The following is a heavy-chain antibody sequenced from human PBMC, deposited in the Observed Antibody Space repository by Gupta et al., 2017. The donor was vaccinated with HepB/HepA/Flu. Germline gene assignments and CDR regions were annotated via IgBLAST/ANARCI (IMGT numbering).Heavy chain of an antibody. D-gene: IGHD4-17*01. Sequence: QVQLVRSGDEVRKPGASVKVSCKASGSQFPNYDTSWVRQAAGQGLEWMGWVNPNSGDTGYALKFRGRVTISRNTSISTTYMDLISLRSDDTAVYFCARRGGDYKDKGKYYPNNLYMDVWGKGTTITVSS. CDR1: GSQFPNYD. V-gene: IGHV1-8*03. CDR3: ARRGGDYKDKGKYYPNNLYMDV. CDR2: VNPNSGDT. J-gene: IGHJ6*03.